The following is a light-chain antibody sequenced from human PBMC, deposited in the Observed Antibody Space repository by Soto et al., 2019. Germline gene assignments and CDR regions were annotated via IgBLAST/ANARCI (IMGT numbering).Light chain of an antibody. CDR2: GAS. CDR3: QQYNNWPPST. Sequence: DIVMTQSPATLSVSPGERATLFCRASQSVSSNLAWYQQKPGQAPRLLIHGASTRATGIPARFSGSGSGKEFTLTITSLKSEDFAVYYCQQYNNWPPSTFGQGTKLEIK. CDR1: QSVSSN. J-gene: IGKJ2*02. V-gene: IGKV3-15*01.